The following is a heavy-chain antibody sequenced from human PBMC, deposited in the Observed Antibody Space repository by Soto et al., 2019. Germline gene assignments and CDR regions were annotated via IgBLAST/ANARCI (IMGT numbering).Heavy chain of an antibody. V-gene: IGHV1-2*02. CDR1: GYTFTNYY. CDR3: ARTPNNGRAGVYGMDV. CDR2: IDGDSGDT. Sequence: QVQLVQSGAEVKKPGASVKVSCKASGYTFTNYYIHWVRQAPGQGLEWMGWIDGDSGDTKDAQKFRGRVTMARDTSINTAYMELSRLTSDDTAVYYCARTPNNGRAGVYGMDVWGQGTTVTVSS. D-gene: IGHD2-8*01. J-gene: IGHJ6*02.